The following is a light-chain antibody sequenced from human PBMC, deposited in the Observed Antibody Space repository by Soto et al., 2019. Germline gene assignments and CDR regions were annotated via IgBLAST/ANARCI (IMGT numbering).Light chain of an antibody. Sequence: PDLNPPASVTGSHGQSITISCTGTSSDVGGYNYVSWYQQHPAKAPKLMIYDVSNRPSGVSNRFSGSKSGNTASLTISGLQSEDEAEYYCSSYTSSSTPFYVFGTGTKVTVL. V-gene: IGLV2-14*01. CDR3: SSYTSSSTPFYV. CDR2: DVS. CDR1: SSDVGGYNY. J-gene: IGLJ1*01.